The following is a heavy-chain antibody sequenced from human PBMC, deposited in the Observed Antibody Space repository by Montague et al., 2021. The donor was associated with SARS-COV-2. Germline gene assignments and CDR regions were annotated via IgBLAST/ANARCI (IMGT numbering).Heavy chain of an antibody. CDR3: VRPLWFGDSDYYFDS. Sequence: SLRLSCAASGFTSRSYWMHWVRQVPGRGLVWVSRIKPDGTSTNYAASVQGRFTISRDNAKNTLSLQMNILRAEDTAIYYCVRPLWFGDSDYYFDSWGQGTLVTVSS. D-gene: IGHD3-10*01. V-gene: IGHV3-74*01. CDR2: IKPDGTST. J-gene: IGHJ4*02. CDR1: GFTSRSYW.